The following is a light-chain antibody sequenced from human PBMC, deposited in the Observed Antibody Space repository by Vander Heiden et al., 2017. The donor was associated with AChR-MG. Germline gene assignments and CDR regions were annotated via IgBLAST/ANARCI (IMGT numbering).Light chain of an antibody. CDR1: SSDVGGYNY. Sequence: ALTQRASVSGSPGQSITISCTGTSSDVGGYNYLSWYHQHPGKAPKLMMYDVSNRPSGVSNRFSGSKSGNTASLTISGLQAEDEADYYCSSYTSSSLVVFGGGTKLTVL. CDR2: DVS. CDR3: SSYTSSSLVV. J-gene: IGLJ2*01. V-gene: IGLV2-14*01.